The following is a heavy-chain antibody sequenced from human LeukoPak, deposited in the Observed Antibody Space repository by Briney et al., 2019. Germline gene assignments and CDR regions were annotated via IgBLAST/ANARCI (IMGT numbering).Heavy chain of an antibody. Sequence: ASVKVFCKASGYTFTSYYLHWVRQAPGQGLEWMGIINPSGGSTSYAQKFQGRVTMTRDTSTSTVYMELSSLRSEDTAVYYCARGREMATIPGVYYYYMDVWGKGTTVTVSS. J-gene: IGHJ6*03. CDR2: INPSGGST. CDR3: ARGREMATIPGVYYYYMDV. CDR1: GYTFTSYY. V-gene: IGHV1-46*03. D-gene: IGHD5-24*01.